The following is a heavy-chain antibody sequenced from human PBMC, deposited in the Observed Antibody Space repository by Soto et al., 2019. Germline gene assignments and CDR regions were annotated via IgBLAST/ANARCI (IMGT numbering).Heavy chain of an antibody. D-gene: IGHD3-10*01. Sequence: QITLKESGPTLVKPTQTLTLTCTFSGFSLSTSGVGVGWIRQPPGKALEWLALIYWDDDKRYSPSLKSRLTITXXTXKSXVVLTMTNMDPVDTATYYCAHNRLGSGSYSWYFDLWGRGTLVTVSS. V-gene: IGHV2-5*02. CDR2: IYWDDDK. CDR1: GFSLSTSGVG. J-gene: IGHJ2*01. CDR3: AHNRLGSGSYSWYFDL.